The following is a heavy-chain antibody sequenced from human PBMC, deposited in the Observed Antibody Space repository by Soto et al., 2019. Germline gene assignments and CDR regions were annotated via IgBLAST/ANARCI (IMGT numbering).Heavy chain of an antibody. J-gene: IGHJ4*02. CDR3: ARSSMVPVGYFDF. CDR1: GDSLKNHY. V-gene: IGHV4-59*11. Sequence: PSETLSLTCSVSGDSLKNHYWAWIRHSPGKGLEWIGNIYDSGSTNYSPALKSRVSMSVDTSKNLFSLKMNSVTAADTAVYYCARSSMVPVGYFDFWRQGTVFTVSS. CDR2: IYDSGST. D-gene: IGHD3-10*01.